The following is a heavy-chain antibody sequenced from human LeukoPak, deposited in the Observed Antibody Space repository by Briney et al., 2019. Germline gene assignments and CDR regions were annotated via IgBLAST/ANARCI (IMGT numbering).Heavy chain of an antibody. V-gene: IGHV1-46*01. J-gene: IGHJ6*02. CDR2: INPSGGST. CDR1: GYTFTSYY. CDR3: ARVRRSSSPPNYYYSGMDV. D-gene: IGHD6-6*01. Sequence: ASVKVSCKASGYTFTSYYMHWVRQAPGQGLEWMGIINPSGGSTSYAQKLQGRVTMTRDTSTSTVYMELSSLRSEDTAVYYCARVRRSSSPPNYYYSGMDVWGQGTTVTVSS.